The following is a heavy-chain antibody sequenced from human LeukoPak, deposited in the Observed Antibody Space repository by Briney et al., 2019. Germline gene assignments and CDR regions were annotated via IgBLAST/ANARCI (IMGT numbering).Heavy chain of an antibody. J-gene: IGHJ4*02. CDR3: AKDGLYYDGSEHVYYFDS. CDR1: GFTFSRSA. D-gene: IGHD3-22*01. CDR2: IIYSGGAT. Sequence: GGSLRLSCAASGFTFSRSAMTRVRQGPGTGLEFVASIIYSGGATYYADSVKGRFTISRDNSKNTLYLQMNSLRAEDTALYYCAKDGLYYDGSEHVYYFDSWGQGTLVTVSS. V-gene: IGHV3-23*01.